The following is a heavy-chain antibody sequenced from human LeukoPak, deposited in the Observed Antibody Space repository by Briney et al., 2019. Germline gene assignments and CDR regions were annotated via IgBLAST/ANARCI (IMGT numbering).Heavy chain of an antibody. CDR3: AKVRETTWAKKWYFDL. V-gene: IGHV3-23*01. CDR2: ISGSGGST. CDR1: GFTFSSYA. J-gene: IGHJ2*01. D-gene: IGHD4-17*01. Sequence: GGSLRLSCAASGFTFSSYAMSWVRQAPGKGLEWVSAISGSGGSTYYADSVKGRFTISRDNSKNTLYLQMNSLRAEDTAVYYCAKVRETTWAKKWYFDLWGRGTLVTVSS.